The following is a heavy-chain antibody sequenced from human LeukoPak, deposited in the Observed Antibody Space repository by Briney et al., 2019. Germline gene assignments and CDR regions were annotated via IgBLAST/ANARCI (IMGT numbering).Heavy chain of an antibody. J-gene: IGHJ4*01. CDR2: IWYDGSNK. CDR1: GFTFSSYG. V-gene: IGHV3-33*01. CDR3: ARGGGITWYDFDY. Sequence: SGGSLRLSCAASGFTFSSYGMHWVRQAPGKGLEWVAVIWYDGSNKYYADSVKGRFTISRDNSKNTLYLQMNSLRGEDTAVYYCARGGGITWYDFDYWGQGTLVTVSS. D-gene: IGHD6-13*01.